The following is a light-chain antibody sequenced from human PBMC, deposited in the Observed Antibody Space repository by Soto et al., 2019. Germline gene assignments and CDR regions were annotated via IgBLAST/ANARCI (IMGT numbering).Light chain of an antibody. CDR1: SSDVGGYNY. J-gene: IGLJ2*01. CDR2: DVS. Sequence: QSALTQPASVSGSPGQSITISCTGTSSDVGGYNYVSWYQQHPGKAPKLMIYDVSNWPSGVSYRFSGSKSGNTASLTISGLQADDDSDYYCSSSTSSGALVFGGGTKLTVL. CDR3: SSSTSSGALV. V-gene: IGLV2-14*03.